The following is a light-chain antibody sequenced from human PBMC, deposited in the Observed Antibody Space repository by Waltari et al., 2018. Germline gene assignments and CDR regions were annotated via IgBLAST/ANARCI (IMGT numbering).Light chain of an antibody. CDR2: ENT. CDR1: DSNIASFG. Sequence: QSVLTQAPSVSGAPGQTVTISCTGGDSNIASFGVNWYHHPPGRVPKLLIYENTNRPSGVPDRFSGSKSGTSASLAIEGLQPEDEGDYYCQSYDNSLRGSVLFGGGTKVTV. CDR3: QSYDNSLRGSVL. V-gene: IGLV1-40*01. J-gene: IGLJ3*02.